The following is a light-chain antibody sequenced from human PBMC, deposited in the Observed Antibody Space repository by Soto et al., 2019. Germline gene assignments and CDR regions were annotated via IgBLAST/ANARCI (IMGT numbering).Light chain of an antibody. Sequence: QSVLSQPPSASGTPGQRVTISCSGSSSNIGKNTVNWYQQLPGTAPKLLIYSHNQRPSGVPDRFSGSKSGTSASLAISGLQSEYEADYYCAAWDDSLNGPVFGGGTKLTVL. V-gene: IGLV1-44*01. J-gene: IGLJ2*01. CDR2: SHN. CDR1: SSNIGKNT. CDR3: AAWDDSLNGPV.